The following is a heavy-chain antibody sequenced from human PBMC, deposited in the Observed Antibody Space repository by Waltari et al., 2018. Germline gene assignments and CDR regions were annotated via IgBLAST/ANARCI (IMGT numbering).Heavy chain of an antibody. CDR3: ARDRGRGLYLDS. J-gene: IGHJ4*02. V-gene: IGHV4-4*02. Sequence: QLRLQESGPGLVKPSGTLSLTCAVSGDSMSITDCWSWVRQPPGKGLEWIGQVRGSGRTNYSPSFASRLTISLDTSNKQFSPKVTSATAADTAVYYCARDRGRGLYLDSWGPGTLVTVSP. CDR1: GDSMSITDC. CDR2: VRGSGRT. D-gene: IGHD2-15*01.